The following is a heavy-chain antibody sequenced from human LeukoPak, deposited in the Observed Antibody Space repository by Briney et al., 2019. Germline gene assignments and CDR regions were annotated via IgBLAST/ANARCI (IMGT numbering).Heavy chain of an antibody. CDR2: ISAYNGRT. Sequence: ASVMVSCKASGYTFTSYAITWVRQAPGQGLEWMGWISAYNGRTNYAQNLQDRVTLTIDTSTSTAYMELRSLKSDDTAMYFCARCESGSSWPWELGNNWGQGTPVTVSS. CDR3: ARCESGSSWPWELGNN. CDR1: GYTFTSYA. V-gene: IGHV1-18*01. D-gene: IGHD6-13*01. J-gene: IGHJ4*02.